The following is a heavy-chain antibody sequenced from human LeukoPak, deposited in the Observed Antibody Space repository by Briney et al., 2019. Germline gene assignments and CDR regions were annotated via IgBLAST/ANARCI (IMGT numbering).Heavy chain of an antibody. CDR1: GGSISSGSYY. CDR3: AGSGSDWGNYFDY. J-gene: IGHJ4*02. D-gene: IGHD1-26*01. Sequence: SETLSLTCTVSGGSISSGSYYWSWIRQPAGKGLEWIGRIYASGSTSYNPSLKSRVTISIATSKNQFSLKLSSVTAADTAVYYCAGSGSDWGNYFDYWGQGTLVTVSS. V-gene: IGHV4-61*02. CDR2: IYASGST.